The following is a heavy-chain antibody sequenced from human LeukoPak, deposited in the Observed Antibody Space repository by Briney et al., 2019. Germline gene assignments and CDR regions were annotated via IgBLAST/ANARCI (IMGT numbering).Heavy chain of an antibody. Sequence: SETLSLTCAVYGGSFSGYYWSWIRQPRGKGLEWIGEINHSGSTNYNPSLKSRVTISVDTSKNQFSLKLSSVTAADTAVYYCARFGIAAAGTSDYYYYMDVWGKGTTVTISS. J-gene: IGHJ6*03. D-gene: IGHD6-13*01. CDR1: GGSFSGYY. V-gene: IGHV4-34*01. CDR3: ARFGIAAAGTSDYYYYMDV. CDR2: INHSGST.